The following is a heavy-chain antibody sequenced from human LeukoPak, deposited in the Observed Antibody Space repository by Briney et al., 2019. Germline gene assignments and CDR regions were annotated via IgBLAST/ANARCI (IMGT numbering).Heavy chain of an antibody. CDR3: SLYSRSWWGAGWFDP. V-gene: IGHV4-4*02. CDR1: GGSISSSNW. Sequence: SETLSLTCAVSGGSISSSNWWSWVRQPPGKGLDWIGEIYHSGSTNYNPSLKSRVTISVDKSKNQFSLKLRSVPAADTAVYYCSLYSRSWWGAGWFDPWAQGTLVTVSS. CDR2: IYHSGST. D-gene: IGHD6-13*01. J-gene: IGHJ5*02.